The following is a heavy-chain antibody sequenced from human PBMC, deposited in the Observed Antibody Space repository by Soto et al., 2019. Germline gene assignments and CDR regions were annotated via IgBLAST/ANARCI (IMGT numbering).Heavy chain of an antibody. V-gene: IGHV3-48*03. D-gene: IGHD4-17*01. CDR2: ISSSGSTI. CDR1: GFTFSSYE. Sequence: GGSLRLSCAASGFTFSSYEMNWVRQAPGKGLEWVSYISSSGSTIYYADSVKGRFTISRDNAKNSLYLQMNSLRAEDTAVYYCAREGGDTTVTKYYYYGMDVWGQGTTVTVSS. J-gene: IGHJ6*02. CDR3: AREGGDTTVTKYYYYGMDV.